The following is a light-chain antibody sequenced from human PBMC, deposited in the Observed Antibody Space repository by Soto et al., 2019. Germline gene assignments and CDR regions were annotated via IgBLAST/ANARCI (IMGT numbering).Light chain of an antibody. CDR2: GAS. J-gene: IGKJ4*01. CDR3: QQYASSPLT. CDR1: QSVRSNY. Sequence: ESVLTQYPGTLSLSSGERATLSCRASQSVRSNYLAWYQQKPGQAPRLLIYGASSRATGIPDRFGGSGSGTEFTLTISRLEPEDFAVYYCQQYASSPLTFGGGTKVEIK. V-gene: IGKV3-20*01.